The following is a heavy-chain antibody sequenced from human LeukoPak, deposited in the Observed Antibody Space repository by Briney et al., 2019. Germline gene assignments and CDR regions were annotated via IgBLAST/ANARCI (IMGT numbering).Heavy chain of an antibody. CDR3: ARHSTDFWSGYRYYYYMDV. D-gene: IGHD3-3*01. Sequence: SETLSLTCTVSGGSISSYYWSWIRQPPGKGLEWIGHIYTSGSTNYNPSLKSRVTISVDTSKNQFSLKLSSVTAADTAVYYCARHSTDFWSGYRYYYYMDVWGKGTTVTVSS. V-gene: IGHV4-4*09. CDR1: GGSISSYY. CDR2: IYTSGST. J-gene: IGHJ6*03.